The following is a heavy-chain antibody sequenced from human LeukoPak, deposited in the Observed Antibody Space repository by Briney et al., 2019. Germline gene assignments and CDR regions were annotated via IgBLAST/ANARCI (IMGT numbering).Heavy chain of an antibody. CDR2: IYYSGST. Sequence: SETLSLTCTVSGGSISSYYWSWIRQPPGKGLEWIGYIYYSGSTNYNPSLKSRVTISVDTSKNQFSLKLSSVTAADTAVYCCARGQRGSSWYDDNWFDPWGQGTLVTVSS. CDR1: GGSISSYY. V-gene: IGHV4-59*01. CDR3: ARGQRGSSWYDDNWFDP. D-gene: IGHD6-13*01. J-gene: IGHJ5*02.